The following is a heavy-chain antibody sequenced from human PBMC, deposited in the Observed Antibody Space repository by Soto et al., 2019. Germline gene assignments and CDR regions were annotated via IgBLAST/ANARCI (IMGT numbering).Heavy chain of an antibody. CDR2: IYSGENA. V-gene: IGHV3-53*01. Sequence: EVQLVQSGGGLVQPGGSLRLSCAGYGVTVTSNYMNWVRQAPGKGLEWVSVIYSGENAYYADSVAGRFTISRDNSKNTLYLQMNSLIVEDTAVYYCARDLDAFDTWGQGTTVIVSS. J-gene: IGHJ3*02. CDR3: ARDLDAFDT. CDR1: GVTVTSNY.